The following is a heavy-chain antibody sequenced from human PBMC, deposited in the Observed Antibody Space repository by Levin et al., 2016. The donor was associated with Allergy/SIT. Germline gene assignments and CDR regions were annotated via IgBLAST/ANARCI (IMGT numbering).Heavy chain of an antibody. CDR3: ARLDDSSGYYYY. CDR1: GGSISSSSYY. Sequence: GSLRLSCTVSGGSISSSSYYWGWIRQPPGKGLEWIGSIYYSGSTYYNPSLKSRVTISVDTSKNQFSLKLSSVTAADTAVYYCARLDDSSGYYYYWGQGTLVTVSS. D-gene: IGHD3-22*01. J-gene: IGHJ4*02. CDR2: IYYSGST. V-gene: IGHV4-39*01.